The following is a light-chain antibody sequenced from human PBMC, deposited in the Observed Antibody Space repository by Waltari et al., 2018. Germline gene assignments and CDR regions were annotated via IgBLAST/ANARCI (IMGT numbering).Light chain of an antibody. V-gene: IGLV3-10*01. Sequence: YELSQPPSVSVSPGHTARITCSGDALPKKHAYWYQQKSGQAPVLVIYEDDKRPSGIPERISGSSAGTTATLIITGAHVEDEADYYCFSADGSGRNWVFGGGTKLAV. CDR1: ALPKKH. CDR2: EDD. J-gene: IGLJ3*02. CDR3: FSADGSGRNWV.